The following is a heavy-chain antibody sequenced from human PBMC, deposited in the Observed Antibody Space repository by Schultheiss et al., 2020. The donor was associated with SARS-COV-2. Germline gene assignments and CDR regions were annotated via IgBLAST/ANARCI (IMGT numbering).Heavy chain of an antibody. CDR3: ARDLTYYYDRGNY. CDR1: GFTFDDYA. CDR2: ISWNSGSI. Sequence: GGSLRLSCAASGFTFDDYAMHWVRQAPGKGLEWVSGISWNSGSIGYADSVKGRFTISRDNAKNSLYLQMNSLRAEDMALYYCARDLTYYYDRGNYWGQGTLVTVSS. J-gene: IGHJ4*02. V-gene: IGHV3-9*03. D-gene: IGHD3-22*01.